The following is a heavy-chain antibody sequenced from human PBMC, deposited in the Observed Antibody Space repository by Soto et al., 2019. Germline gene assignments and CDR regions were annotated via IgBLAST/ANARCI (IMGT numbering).Heavy chain of an antibody. CDR1: FSSYA. CDR3: ARDKKPAAIRYYYYGMDV. D-gene: IGHD2-2*01. V-gene: IGHV1-69*01. Sequence: FSSYAISWVRQAPGQGLEWMGGIIPIFGTANYAQKFQGRVTITADESTSTAYMELSSLRSEDTAVYYCARDKKPAAIRYYYYGMDVWGQGTTVTVYS. J-gene: IGHJ6*02. CDR2: IIPIFGTA.